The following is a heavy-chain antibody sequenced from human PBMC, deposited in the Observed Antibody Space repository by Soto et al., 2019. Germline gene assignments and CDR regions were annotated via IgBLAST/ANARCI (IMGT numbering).Heavy chain of an antibody. CDR3: ALETDTSMVDD. J-gene: IGHJ4*02. CDR1: GYNFSAYY. Sequence: QVQLVQSGAEVKKPGASVKVSCQTSGYNFSAYYFNWVRQAAGQGPEWMGWLNPRNGQTGYVQKFRGRVTMTSDTSIGTVYLELSRLTSEDTAIYFFALETDTSMVDDWCQGTLVTVSS. V-gene: IGHV1-8*01. CDR2: LNPRNGQT. D-gene: IGHD5-18*01.